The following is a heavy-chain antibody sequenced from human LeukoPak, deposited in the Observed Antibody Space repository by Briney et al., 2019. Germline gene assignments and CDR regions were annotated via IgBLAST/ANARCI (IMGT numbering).Heavy chain of an antibody. CDR1: GFTFSSYA. CDR3: ARDGEMATMYYFDY. J-gene: IGHJ4*02. V-gene: IGHV3-30*04. Sequence: GGSLRLSCAASGFTFSSYAMHWVRQAPCKGRERVAVISYDGRNKYYADSVKGRFTISRDNSKNTLYLQMNSLRAEDTAVYYCARDGEMATMYYFDYWGQGTLVTVSS. D-gene: IGHD5-24*01. CDR2: ISYDGRNK.